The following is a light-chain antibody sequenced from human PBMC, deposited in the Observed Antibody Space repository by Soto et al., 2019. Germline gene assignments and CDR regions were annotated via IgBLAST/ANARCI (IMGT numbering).Light chain of an antibody. CDR3: QQYGNSPMVT. J-gene: IGKJ5*01. CDR2: GAS. CDR1: QSVSSSY. Sequence: EIVLTQSPGTLSLSPGERATLSCRASQSVSSSYLAWYQQKPGQAPRLLIYGASSRATGIPDRFSGSGSGTDFTLTISRLEPEDFAVYYCQQYGNSPMVTLGQGTRLEIK. V-gene: IGKV3-20*01.